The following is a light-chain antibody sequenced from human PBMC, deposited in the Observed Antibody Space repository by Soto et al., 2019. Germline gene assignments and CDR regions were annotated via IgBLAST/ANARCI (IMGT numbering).Light chain of an antibody. Sequence: EIVMTQSPATLSVSPGERATLSCRASQSVSTNLAWYQQKPGQAPRLLIYCASTRATGIAARLSGSGSGTEFTLTISSLQSEDFAVYYCQQYNNWQTFGQGTKVEIK. CDR3: QQYNNWQT. V-gene: IGKV3-15*01. CDR1: QSVSTN. J-gene: IGKJ1*01. CDR2: CAS.